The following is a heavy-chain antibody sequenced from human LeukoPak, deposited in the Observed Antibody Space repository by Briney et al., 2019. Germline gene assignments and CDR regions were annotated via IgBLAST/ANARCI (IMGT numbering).Heavy chain of an antibody. Sequence: PSETLSLTCTVSGGSISSSNYYWGWIRQPPGKGLEWIGSIYYSGSTYYNPSLKSRVTISVDTSKNQFSLRLSSVTAADTAVYYCARHARRFVYWGQGTLVTVSS. CDR3: ARHARRFVY. CDR1: GGSISSSNYY. V-gene: IGHV4-39*01. J-gene: IGHJ4*02. CDR2: IYYSGST.